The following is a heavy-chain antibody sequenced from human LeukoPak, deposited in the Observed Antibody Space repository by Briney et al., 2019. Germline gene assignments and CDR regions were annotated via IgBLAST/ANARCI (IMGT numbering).Heavy chain of an antibody. Sequence: ASVKVSCKASGYTFTSYGISWVRQAPGQGLEWMGWISAYNGNTNYAQKLQGRVTMTTDTSTSTAYMELRSLRSDDTAVYYCARRVSSSWYWYFDLWGRGTLVTVSS. CDR3: ARRVSSSWYWYFDL. CDR2: ISAYNGNT. J-gene: IGHJ2*01. D-gene: IGHD6-13*01. V-gene: IGHV1-18*01. CDR1: GYTFTSYG.